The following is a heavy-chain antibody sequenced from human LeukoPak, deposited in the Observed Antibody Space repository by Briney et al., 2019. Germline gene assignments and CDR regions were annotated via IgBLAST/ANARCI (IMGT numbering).Heavy chain of an antibody. CDR3: ARERFWSGYLGGNWFDP. V-gene: IGHV4-34*01. J-gene: IGHJ5*02. D-gene: IGHD3-3*01. Sequence: SETLSLTCAVYGGSFSGYYWSWIRQPPGKGLEWIGEINHNGSTNYNPSLKSRVTISVDTSKNQFSLKLSSVTAADTAVYYCARERFWSGYLGGNWFDPWGQGTLVTVSS. CDR2: INHNGST. CDR1: GGSFSGYY.